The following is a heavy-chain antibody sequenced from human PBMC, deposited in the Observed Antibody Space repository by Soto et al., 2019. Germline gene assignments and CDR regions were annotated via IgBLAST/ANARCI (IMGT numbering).Heavy chain of an antibody. D-gene: IGHD2-15*01. Sequence: TGGSLRLSCAASGFTFSSYWMHWVRQAPGEGLVWVTRINIDGSSTSYADSVKGRFTISRDNAKNTLYLQMNSLRAEDTAIYYCARDSSGVVVAATYYYYYMDVWGKGTTVTVSS. CDR1: GFTFSSYW. J-gene: IGHJ6*03. CDR3: ARDSSGVVVAATYYYYYMDV. V-gene: IGHV3-74*01. CDR2: INIDGSST.